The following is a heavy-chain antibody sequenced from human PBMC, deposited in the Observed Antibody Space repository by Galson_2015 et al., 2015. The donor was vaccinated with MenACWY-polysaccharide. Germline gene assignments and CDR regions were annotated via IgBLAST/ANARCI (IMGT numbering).Heavy chain of an antibody. V-gene: IGHV3-74*01. CDR1: GFTFSTYW. Sequence: SLRLSCAASGFTFSTYWMYWVRQAPGKGLVWVSRIKSDGSSTNYADSVKGRFTISRDNAKNTLYLQMNSLRAEDTAVYYCARGYSGYDWGQGTLVTVSS. CDR3: ARGYSGYD. CDR2: IKSDGSST. D-gene: IGHD5-12*01. J-gene: IGHJ4*02.